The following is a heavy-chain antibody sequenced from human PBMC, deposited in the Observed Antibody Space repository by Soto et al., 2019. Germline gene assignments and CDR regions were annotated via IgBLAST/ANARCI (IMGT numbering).Heavy chain of an antibody. CDR2: ISGSGGST. J-gene: IGHJ4*02. CDR3: ASDIVVVVAATYFDY. V-gene: IGHV3-23*01. D-gene: IGHD2-15*01. Sequence: PGGSLRLSCAASGFTFSSYAMSWVRQAPGKGLEWVSAISGSGGSTYYADSVKGRFTVSRDNSKNTLYLQMNSLRAEDTAVYYCASDIVVVVAATYFDYWGQGTLVTVSS. CDR1: GFTFSSYA.